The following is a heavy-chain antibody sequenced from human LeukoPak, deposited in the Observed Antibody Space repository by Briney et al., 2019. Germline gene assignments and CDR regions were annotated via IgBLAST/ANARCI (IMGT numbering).Heavy chain of an antibody. CDR1: GFTFSSYA. J-gene: IGHJ4*02. D-gene: IGHD4-17*01. Sequence: PGGSLRLSCAASGFTFSSYAMHWVRQAPGKGLEWVAVIWYDGSNKYYADSVKGRFTISRDNSKNTLYLQMNSLRAEDTAVYYCARSDYGDYDQLFDYWGQGTLVTVSS. CDR3: ARSDYGDYDQLFDY. V-gene: IGHV3-33*08. CDR2: IWYDGSNK.